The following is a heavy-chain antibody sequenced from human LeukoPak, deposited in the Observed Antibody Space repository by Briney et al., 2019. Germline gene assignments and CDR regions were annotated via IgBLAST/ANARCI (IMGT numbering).Heavy chain of an antibody. CDR3: AREPGIGYAFDI. J-gene: IGHJ3*02. D-gene: IGHD3-10*01. CDR1: GFTFTNSW. Sequence: PGGSLRLSCVVSGFTFTNSWMTWVRQTPGKRLEWVANIKQDGSEKHYVDSVKGRFTISRDNTKNSLYLQMNSLRAEDTAVYYCAREPGIGYAFDIWGQGTMVTVSS. CDR2: IKQDGSEK. V-gene: IGHV3-7*01.